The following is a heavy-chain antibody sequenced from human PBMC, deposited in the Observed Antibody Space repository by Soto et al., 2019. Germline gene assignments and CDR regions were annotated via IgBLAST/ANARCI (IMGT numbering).Heavy chain of an antibody. V-gene: IGHV3-48*01. CDR3: ARVGYSSWIDY. D-gene: IGHD6-6*01. J-gene: IGHJ4*02. CDR1: GFTFSSYS. CDR2: ISSRSSTI. Sequence: EVQLVESGGGLVQPGGSLRLSCAASGFTFSSYSMNWVRQAPGEGLEWVSYISSRSSTIFYADSVKGRFTISRDNAKNSLYLQMNSLRAEDTAVYDRARVGYSSWIDYWGQGTLVTVSS.